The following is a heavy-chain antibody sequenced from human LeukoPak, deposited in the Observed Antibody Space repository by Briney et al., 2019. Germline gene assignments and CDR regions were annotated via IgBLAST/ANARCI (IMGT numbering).Heavy chain of an antibody. Sequence: PSETLSLTCAVYGGSFSGYYWSWIRQPPGKGLEWIGEINHSGSTNYNPSLKSRVTISVDTSKNQFSLKLSSVTAADTAVYYRASRVLAAAGTGRRYSWFDPWGQGTLVTVSS. D-gene: IGHD6-13*01. CDR2: INHSGST. V-gene: IGHV4-34*01. CDR1: GGSFSGYY. J-gene: IGHJ5*02. CDR3: ASRVLAAAGTGRRYSWFDP.